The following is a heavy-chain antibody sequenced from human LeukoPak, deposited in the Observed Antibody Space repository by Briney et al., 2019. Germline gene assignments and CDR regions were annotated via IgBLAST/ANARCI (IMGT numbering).Heavy chain of an antibody. J-gene: IGHJ4*02. V-gene: IGHV4-39*07. CDR1: GGSISSSSYY. Sequence: SETLSLTCTVSGGSISSSSYYWGWIRQPPGKGLEWIGSIYYSGSTYYNPSLKSRVTISVDTSKNQFSLKLSSVTAADTAVYYCARVLLSVVKLPDYWGQGTLVTVSS. CDR2: IYYSGST. D-gene: IGHD2-2*01. CDR3: ARVLLSVVKLPDY.